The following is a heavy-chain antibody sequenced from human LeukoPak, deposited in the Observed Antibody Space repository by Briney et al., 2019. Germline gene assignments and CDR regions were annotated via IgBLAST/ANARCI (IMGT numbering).Heavy chain of an antibody. V-gene: IGHV3-30*04. CDR3: ARDPLKWELPYYFDY. CDR1: GFTFSSYA. J-gene: IGHJ4*02. CDR2: ISYDGSNK. Sequence: TGGSLRLSCAASGFTFSSYALHWVRQAPGKGLEWVAVISYDGSNKYYADSVKGRFTISRDNPKNTLYLQMNSLRAEDTAVYYCARDPLKWELPYYFDYWGQGTLVTVSS. D-gene: IGHD1-26*01.